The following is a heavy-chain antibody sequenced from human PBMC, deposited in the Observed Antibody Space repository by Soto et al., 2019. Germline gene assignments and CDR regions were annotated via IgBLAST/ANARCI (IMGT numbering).Heavy chain of an antibody. CDR2: IDWDDDK. CDR3: ARILVRPSSGWWGDIDY. CDR1: GFSLSTSGMC. V-gene: IGHV2-70*11. Sequence: GSGPTLVNPTQTLTLTCTFSGFSLSTSGMCVSWIRQPPGKALEWLARIDWDDDKYYSTSLKTRLTISKDTSKNQVVLTMTNMDPVDTATYYCARILVRPSSGWWGDIDYWGQGTLVTVSS. J-gene: IGHJ4*02. D-gene: IGHD6-19*01.